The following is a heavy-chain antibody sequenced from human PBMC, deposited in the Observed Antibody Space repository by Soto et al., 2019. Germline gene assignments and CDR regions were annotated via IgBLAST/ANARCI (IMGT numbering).Heavy chain of an antibody. CDR2: ISDSGHYI. J-gene: IGHJ5*02. CDR3: ARSGLALPYSASHWFDP. CDR1: GFTFSTYG. Sequence: GGSLRLSCAASGFTFSTYGMNWVRQAPGKGLEWLSSISDSGHYIYYADSVKGRFTISRDNAKNSLSLQMNSLRGEDTAVYYCARSGLALPYSASHWFDPWGHGTLVTVSS. V-gene: IGHV3-21*01. D-gene: IGHD3-22*01.